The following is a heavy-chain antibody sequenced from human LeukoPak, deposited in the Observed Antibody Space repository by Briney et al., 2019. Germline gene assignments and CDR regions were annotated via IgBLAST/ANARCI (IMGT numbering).Heavy chain of an antibody. CDR2: INPNSGGT. D-gene: IGHD3-10*01. J-gene: IGHJ4*02. V-gene: IGHV1-2*02. Sequence: ASVKVSCKASGYTFTGYYMHWVRQAPGQGLEWMGWINPNSGGTNYAQKFQGRVTMTRDTSTSTAYTELSRLRSDDTAVYYCARDGHGSGEDYFDYWGQGTLVTVSS. CDR1: GYTFTGYY. CDR3: ARDGHGSGEDYFDY.